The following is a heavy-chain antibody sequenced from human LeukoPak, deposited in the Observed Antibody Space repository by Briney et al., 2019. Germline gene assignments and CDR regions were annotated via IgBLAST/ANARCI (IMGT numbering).Heavy chain of an antibody. D-gene: IGHD5-12*01. CDR3: ARDKAWLDP. J-gene: IGHJ5*02. Sequence: SETLSLTCTVSGGSMGSYYWAWIRQPAGKGLEWNGRIYSAGTTTYNPALKSRVTMSIDMSKNQFSLTLRSMTAADTAVYYCARDKAWLDPWSQGTLVTVSS. V-gene: IGHV4-4*07. CDR2: IYSAGTT. CDR1: GGSMGSYY.